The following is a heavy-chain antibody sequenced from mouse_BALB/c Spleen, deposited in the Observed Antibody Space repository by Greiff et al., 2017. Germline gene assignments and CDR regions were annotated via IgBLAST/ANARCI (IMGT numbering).Heavy chain of an antibody. Sequence: EVKLMESGGGLVQPGGSRKLSCAASGFTFSSFGMHWVRQAPEKGLAWVAYISSGSSTIYYADTVKGRFTISRDNAKNTLYLQMSSLKSEDTAMYYCASHRYDGWFAYWGQGTLVTVSA. V-gene: IGHV5-17*03. D-gene: IGHD2-14*01. CDR3: ASHRYDGWFAY. CDR2: ISSGSSTI. J-gene: IGHJ3*01. CDR1: GFTFSSFG.